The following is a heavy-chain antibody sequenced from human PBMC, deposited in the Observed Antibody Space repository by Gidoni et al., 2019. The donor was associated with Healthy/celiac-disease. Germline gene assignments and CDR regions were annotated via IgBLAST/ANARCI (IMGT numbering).Heavy chain of an antibody. CDR3: ARVDIVVVVAATGWYLDL. J-gene: IGHJ2*01. CDR1: GFTVSSNY. Sequence: QPGGSLRLSCAASGFTVSSNYMGWVRQAPGKGLDLASVIVSGGSTYYADSVKGRCTQSRDNSKNTLYRQMNSLRAEEPGVYYCARVDIVVVVAATGWYLDLWGRGTLVTVS. D-gene: IGHD2-15*01. CDR2: IVSGGST. V-gene: IGHV3-66*01.